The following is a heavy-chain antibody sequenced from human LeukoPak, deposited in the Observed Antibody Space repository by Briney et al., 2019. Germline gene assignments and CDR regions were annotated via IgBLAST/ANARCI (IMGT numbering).Heavy chain of an antibody. Sequence: PSETLSLTCTVSGGSISSYYWSWIRQPAGKGLEWIGRIYTSGSTNYNHSLKSRVTMSVDTSKNQFSLKLSSVTAADTAVYYCARKSVAGPHNYFDYWGQGTLVTVSS. CDR1: GGSISSYY. D-gene: IGHD6-19*01. CDR3: ARKSVAGPHNYFDY. V-gene: IGHV4-4*07. CDR2: IYTSGST. J-gene: IGHJ4*02.